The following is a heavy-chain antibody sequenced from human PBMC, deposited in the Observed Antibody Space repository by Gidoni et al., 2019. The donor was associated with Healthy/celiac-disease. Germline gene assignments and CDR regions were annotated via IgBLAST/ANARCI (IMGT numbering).Heavy chain of an antibody. CDR2: ISNDGSNK. V-gene: IGHV3-30*01. CDR3: AREAGIAAAGKGDYYYYMDV. D-gene: IGHD6-13*01. Sequence: QVQLVESGGGVVQPGRSLSLSCAASGFTFSSYPMHWVRQAPGQGLEWWAVISNDGSNKYYADSVKGRFTISRDNSKNTLYLQMNSLRAEDTAVYYCAREAGIAAAGKGDYYYYMDVWGKGTTVTVSS. CDR1: GFTFSSYP. J-gene: IGHJ6*03.